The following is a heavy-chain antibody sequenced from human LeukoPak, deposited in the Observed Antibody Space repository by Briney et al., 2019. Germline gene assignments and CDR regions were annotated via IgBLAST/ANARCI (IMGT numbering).Heavy chain of an antibody. CDR2: ISGSGGST. CDR1: GSTFSSYA. J-gene: IGHJ5*02. D-gene: IGHD5-12*01. CDR3: AKDFRASMVATWWFDP. Sequence: GGSLRLSCAASGSTFSSYAMSWVRQAPGKGLEWVSAISGSGGSTYYADSVKGRFTISRDNSKNTLYLQMNSLRAEDTAVYYCAKDFRASMVATWWFDPWGQGTLVTVSS. V-gene: IGHV3-23*01.